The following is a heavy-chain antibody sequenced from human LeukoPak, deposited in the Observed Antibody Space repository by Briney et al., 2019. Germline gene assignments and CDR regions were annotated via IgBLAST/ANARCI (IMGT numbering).Heavy chain of an antibody. CDR3: AKAPLPRNELGNFYFYY. J-gene: IGHJ4*02. V-gene: IGHV3-30*18. Sequence: GGSLRLSCAASGFTFSTYGMHWVRQAPGKGLEWVAVVSFDSNNLYYADSVKGRFTISRDNSKNTLYLQMNSLRGEDTAVYYCAKAPLPRNELGNFYFYYWGQGTLVTVSS. CDR1: GFTFSTYG. CDR2: VSFDSNNL. D-gene: IGHD7-27*01.